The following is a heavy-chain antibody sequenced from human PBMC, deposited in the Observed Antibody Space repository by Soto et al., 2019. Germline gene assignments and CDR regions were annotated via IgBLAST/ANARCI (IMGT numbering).Heavy chain of an antibody. CDR3: ARERITMVRGVGGPFDY. Sequence: QVQLVQSRAEVKKPGSSVKVSRKASGGTFSSYTISWVRQAPGQGLEWMGRIIPILGIANYAQKFQGRVTITADKSTSTAYMELSSLRSEDTAVYYCARERITMVRGVGGPFDYWGQGTLVTVSS. CDR1: GGTFSSYT. D-gene: IGHD3-10*01. V-gene: IGHV1-69*08. CDR2: IIPILGIA. J-gene: IGHJ4*02.